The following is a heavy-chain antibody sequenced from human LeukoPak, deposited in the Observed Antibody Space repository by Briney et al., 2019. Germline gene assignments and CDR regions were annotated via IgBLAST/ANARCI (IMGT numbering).Heavy chain of an antibody. D-gene: IGHD6-19*01. CDR2: IYYSGST. Sequence: SETLSLTCTVSGGSISSYYWSWIRQPPGKGLEWIGYIYYSGSTNYNPSLKSRVTISVDTSKNQFSLKLSSVTAADTAVYYCASDSEAHWYFDLWGRGTLVTVSS. CDR1: GGSISSYY. CDR3: ASDSEAHWYFDL. V-gene: IGHV4-59*12. J-gene: IGHJ2*01.